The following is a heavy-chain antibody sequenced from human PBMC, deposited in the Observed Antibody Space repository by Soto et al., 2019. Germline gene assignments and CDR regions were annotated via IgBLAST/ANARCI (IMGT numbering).Heavy chain of an antibody. Sequence: EVQLLESGGGLVQPGGSLRLSCAASGFTFSSYAMSWVRQAPGQGLEWVSSISGSGDSAYYADSVKGRFTISRDNSKNTLYLQMSSLRAEDTAVYFCARDYCSGGSCYFDYWGQGTLVTVSS. J-gene: IGHJ4*02. CDR3: ARDYCSGGSCYFDY. V-gene: IGHV3-23*01. D-gene: IGHD2-15*01. CDR2: ISGSGDSA. CDR1: GFTFSSYA.